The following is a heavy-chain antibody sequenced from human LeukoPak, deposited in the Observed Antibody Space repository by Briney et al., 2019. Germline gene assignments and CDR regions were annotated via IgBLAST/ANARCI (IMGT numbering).Heavy chain of an antibody. Sequence: GESLKISCKGSGYSFTSYWFGWVRQLPGKGLGWMGIIYTGYYDTRYRPTFQGQVTISDETSISTAYRKCSSLKASDTAMNYCARGPPPAAVRYYYYGMDVWGQGTTVTASS. CDR3: ARGPPPAAVRYYYYGMDV. CDR2: IYTGYYDT. CDR1: GYSFTSYW. D-gene: IGHD6-13*01. V-gene: IGHV5-51*01. J-gene: IGHJ6*02.